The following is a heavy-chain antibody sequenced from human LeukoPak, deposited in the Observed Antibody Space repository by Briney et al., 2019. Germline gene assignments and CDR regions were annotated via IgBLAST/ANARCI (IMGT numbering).Heavy chain of an antibody. CDR2: IYTSGST. V-gene: IGHV4-4*09. D-gene: IGHD2-2*01. CDR1: GGSISSYY. J-gene: IGHJ3*02. Sequence: NPSETLSLTCTVSGGSISSYYWSWIRQPPGKGLEWIGYIYTSGSTNYNPSLKSRVTMSVDTSKNQFSLKLSSVTAADTAVYYCARDRTYCSSTSCYSSAFNIWGQGTMVTVSS. CDR3: ARDRTYCSSTSCYSSAFNI.